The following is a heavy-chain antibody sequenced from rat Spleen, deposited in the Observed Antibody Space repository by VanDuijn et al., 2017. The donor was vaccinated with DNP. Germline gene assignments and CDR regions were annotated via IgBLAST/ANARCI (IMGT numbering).Heavy chain of an antibody. CDR2: ITNSGDIT. CDR3: TSNPHIRTAAPFDY. Sequence: EVQLVESGGGSVQPGRSLKLSCTASGFTFSNYWMTWIRQAPGKGLEWVASITNSGDITYYSDSVRGRVSISRDNAKSTLYLQVNSLRSEDTATYYCTSNPHIRTAAPFDYWGQGTLVTVSS. J-gene: IGHJ3*01. CDR1: GFTFSNYW. D-gene: IGHD3-8*01. V-gene: IGHV5-31*01.